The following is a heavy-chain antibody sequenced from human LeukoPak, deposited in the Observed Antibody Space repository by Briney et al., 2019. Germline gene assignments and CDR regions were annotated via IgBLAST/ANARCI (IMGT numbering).Heavy chain of an antibody. D-gene: IGHD3-3*01. CDR1: GGTFSSYA. CDR3: ARGRRYYDFWSGYYKSFDY. Sequence: SVNVSCKASGGTFSSYAISWVRQAPGQGLEWMGGIIPIFGTANYAQKFQGRVTITADESTSTAYMELSSLRSEDTAVYYCARGRRYYDFWSGYYKSFDYWGQGTLVTVSS. CDR2: IIPIFGTA. V-gene: IGHV1-69*13. J-gene: IGHJ4*02.